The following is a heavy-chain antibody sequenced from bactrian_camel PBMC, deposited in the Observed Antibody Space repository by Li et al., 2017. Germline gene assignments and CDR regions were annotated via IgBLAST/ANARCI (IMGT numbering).Heavy chain of an antibody. CDR2: ISPGGST. Sequence: HVQLVESGGGSVQAGGSLRLSCGCSYGSYHMGWFRQAPGKEREGVAAISPGGSTSYADSVRGRFTIPRDYAKSTLYLQMNSLKPEDTAMYYCAASRAPMVWVPLSSDQYNYWGQGTQGTV. CDR3: AASRAPMVWVPLSSDQYNY. V-gene: IGHV3S55*01. CDR1: CSYGSYH. D-gene: IGHD5*01. J-gene: IGHJ4*01.